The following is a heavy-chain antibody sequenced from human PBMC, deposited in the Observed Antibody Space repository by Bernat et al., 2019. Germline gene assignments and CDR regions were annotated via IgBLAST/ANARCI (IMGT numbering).Heavy chain of an antibody. D-gene: IGHD4-11*01. CDR1: GGSVSSGSYS. V-gene: IGHV4-61*01. CDR2: ISYSGRT. J-gene: IGHJ5*02. Sequence: QVQLQESGPGLVKPSETLSLTCTVSGGSVSSGSYSWSWIRQPPGKGLEWIGDISYSGRTNYNPSLKNRVTITVDTSKNQFSLKLNSVTPAYTAVYYCARDRDSKNNWFDPWGQGNLVTLSS. CDR3: ARDRDSKNNWFDP.